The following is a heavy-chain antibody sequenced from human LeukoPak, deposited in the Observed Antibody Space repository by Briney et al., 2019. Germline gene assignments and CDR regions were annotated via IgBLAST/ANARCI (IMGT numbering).Heavy chain of an antibody. CDR1: GGSISSGDYY. CDR3: ARVRYSYDYYFDY. CDR2: IYYSGST. D-gene: IGHD5-18*01. Sequence: SETLSLTCTVSGGSISSGDYYWSWIRQPPGKGLEWIGYIYYSGSTYYNPSLKSRVTISVDTSKNQFSLKLSSVTAADTAVYYCARVRYSYDYYFDYWGQGTLVTVSS. J-gene: IGHJ4*02. V-gene: IGHV4-30-4*08.